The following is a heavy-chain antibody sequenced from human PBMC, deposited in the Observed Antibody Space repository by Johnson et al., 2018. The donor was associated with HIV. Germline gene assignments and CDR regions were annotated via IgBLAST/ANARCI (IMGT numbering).Heavy chain of an antibody. CDR3: ARDWSLNSREVAFDI. CDR2: ISYDGSNK. V-gene: IGHV3-30-3*01. CDR1: GFTFSSSW. Sequence: SLRLSCAASGFTFSSSWMSWVRQAPQKGLEWVAVISYDGSNKYYADSVKGRFTISRDNSKNTLYLQMNSLRAEDTAVYYCARDWSLNSREVAFDIWGQGTMVTVSS. J-gene: IGHJ3*02. D-gene: IGHD1-26*01.